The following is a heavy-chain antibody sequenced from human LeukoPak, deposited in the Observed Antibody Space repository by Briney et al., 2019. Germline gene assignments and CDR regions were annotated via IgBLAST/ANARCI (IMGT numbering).Heavy chain of an antibody. V-gene: IGHV3-7*01. CDR2: IKQDGSTK. CDR1: GFTFANSW. CDR3: TRDTIGSLDY. J-gene: IGHJ4*02. D-gene: IGHD1-26*01. Sequence: GGSLRLSCAASGFTFANSWMAWVPQAPGKGLEWVANIKQDGSTKHYADSLKGRFTISRDNPKNSLFLQMNNLRADDTAIYYCTRDTIGSLDYWGQGILVTVAS.